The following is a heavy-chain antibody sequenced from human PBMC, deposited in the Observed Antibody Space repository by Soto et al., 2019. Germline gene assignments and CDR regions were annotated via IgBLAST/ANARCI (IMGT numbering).Heavy chain of an antibody. CDR3: AKDRGHDYAYDY. V-gene: IGHV3-23*01. Sequence: EVQLLESGGGLVQPGGSLRLSCAASGFTFSSYAMSWVRQAPGKGLEWVSAISGSGGSTYYADSVKGRFTISRDNSKNPLYLQMNSLRAEDTAVYYCAKDRGHDYAYDYWGQGTLVTVSS. CDR2: ISGSGGST. CDR1: GFTFSSYA. D-gene: IGHD4-17*01. J-gene: IGHJ4*02.